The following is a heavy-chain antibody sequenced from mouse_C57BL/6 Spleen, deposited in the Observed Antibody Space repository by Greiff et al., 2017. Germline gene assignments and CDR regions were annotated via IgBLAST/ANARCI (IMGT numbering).Heavy chain of an antibody. V-gene: IGHV1-69*01. CDR3: ARGRLRRGFAY. D-gene: IGHD2-4*01. Sequence: VKLQQPGAELVMPGASVKLSCKASGYTFTSYWMHWVKQRPGQGLEWIGEIDPSDSYTNYNQKFKGKSTLTVDKSSSTAYMQLSSLTSEDSAVYYCARGRLRRGFAYWGQGTLVTVSA. J-gene: IGHJ3*01. CDR2: IDPSDSYT. CDR1: GYTFTSYW.